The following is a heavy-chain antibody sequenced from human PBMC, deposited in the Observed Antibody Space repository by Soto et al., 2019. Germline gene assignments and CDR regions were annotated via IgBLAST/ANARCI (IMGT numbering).Heavy chain of an antibody. CDR1: GFTFSSYA. CDR2: ISGSGGST. V-gene: IGHV3-23*01. Sequence: QPGGSLRLSCAASGFTFSSYAMSWVRQAPGKGLEWVSAISGSGGSTYYADSVKGRFTISRDNSKNTLYLQMNSLRAEDTAVYYCAKNSYRGRYVWGSYPHWPFDYWGQGTLVTVSS. J-gene: IGHJ4*02. D-gene: IGHD3-16*02. CDR3: AKNSYRGRYVWGSYPHWPFDY.